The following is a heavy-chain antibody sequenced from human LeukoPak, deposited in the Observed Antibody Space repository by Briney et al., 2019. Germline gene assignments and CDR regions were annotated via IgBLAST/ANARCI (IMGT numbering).Heavy chain of an antibody. D-gene: IGHD6-19*01. Sequence: PSETLSLTCAVYGGSFSGYYWSWIRQPPGKGLEWIGEINHSGSTNYNPSLKSRVTISVDTSKNQFSLKLSSVTAADTAVYYCARAQYSSGWGHIDYWGQGTLVTVSS. V-gene: IGHV4-34*01. J-gene: IGHJ4*02. CDR3: ARAQYSSGWGHIDY. CDR1: GGSFSGYY. CDR2: INHSGST.